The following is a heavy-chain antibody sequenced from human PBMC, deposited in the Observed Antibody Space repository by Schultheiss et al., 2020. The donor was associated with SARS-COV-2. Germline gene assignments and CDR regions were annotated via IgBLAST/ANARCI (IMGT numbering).Heavy chain of an antibody. CDR1: GFTFSDHY. V-gene: IGHV3-23*01. J-gene: IGHJ4*02. CDR3: AKVANYYDSSGYLDY. D-gene: IGHD3-22*01. Sequence: GGSLRLSCAASGFTFSDHYMDWVRQAPGKGLEWVSAISGSGGSTYYADSVKGRFTISRDNAKNSLYLQMNSLRAEDTAVYYCAKVANYYDSSGYLDYWGQGTLVTVAS. CDR2: ISGSGGST.